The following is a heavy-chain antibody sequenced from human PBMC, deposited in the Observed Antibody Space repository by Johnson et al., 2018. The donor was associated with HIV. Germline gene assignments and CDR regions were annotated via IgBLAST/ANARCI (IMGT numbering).Heavy chain of an antibody. D-gene: IGHD3-3*01. J-gene: IGHJ3*02. V-gene: IGHV3-20*04. Sequence: MLLVESGGGVVQPGGSLRLSCAASGFTFSSYGMHWVRQAPGKGLEWVSGINWNGGSTGYADSMKGRFTISRDNARNSLYLQMNSLRAEDTALYYCARDMRWSKAFDIWGQGTMVTVSS. CDR1: GFTFSSYG. CDR3: ARDMRWSKAFDI. CDR2: INWNGGST.